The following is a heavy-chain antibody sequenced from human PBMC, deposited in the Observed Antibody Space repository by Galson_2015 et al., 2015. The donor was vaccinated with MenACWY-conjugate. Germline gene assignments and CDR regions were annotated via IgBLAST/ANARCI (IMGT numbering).Heavy chain of an antibody. CDR2: IKQDGSER. Sequence: SLRLSCAASGFIFSNSWMDWVRQAPGKGLEWVGNIKQDGSERYYVESVKGRFIISRDNAKNSQYLQMNSLKTDDTAIYYCVRGKNSFDNWGQGTLVTVSS. CDR1: GFIFSNSW. J-gene: IGHJ4*02. V-gene: IGHV3-7*03. CDR3: VRGKNSFDN.